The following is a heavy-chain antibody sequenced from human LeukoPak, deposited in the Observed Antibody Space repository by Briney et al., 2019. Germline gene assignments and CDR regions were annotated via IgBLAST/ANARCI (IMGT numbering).Heavy chain of an antibody. D-gene: IGHD3-22*01. Sequence: GGSLRLSCAASGFTFSSYDMSWVRQAPGKGLEWVSAISGSGDNTYYADSVKGRLTISRDNSKNTLYLQMNSLRAEDTAVYYCARGHDSSGYFLYFDYWGQGTLVTVSS. CDR2: ISGSGDNT. CDR3: ARGHDSSGYFLYFDY. J-gene: IGHJ4*02. CDR1: GFTFSSYD. V-gene: IGHV3-23*01.